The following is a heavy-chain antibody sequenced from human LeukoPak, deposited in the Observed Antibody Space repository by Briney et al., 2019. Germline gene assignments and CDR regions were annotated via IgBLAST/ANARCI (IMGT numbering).Heavy chain of an antibody. Sequence: GGSLRLSCAASGFTFTSYAMSWVRQPPGKGLEWVSVIRGSGTVTYFADSVKGRFTVSRDNSKNTLYLQMSSLRAEDTTIYYCAKSLDYDGGVLWALPQYWGQGTLVTVSS. CDR1: GFTFTSYA. CDR3: AKSLDYDGGVLWALPQY. J-gene: IGHJ4*02. CDR2: IRGSGTVT. D-gene: IGHD3-22*01. V-gene: IGHV3-23*01.